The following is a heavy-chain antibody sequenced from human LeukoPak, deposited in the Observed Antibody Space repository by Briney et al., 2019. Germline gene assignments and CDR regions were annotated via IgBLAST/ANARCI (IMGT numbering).Heavy chain of an antibody. D-gene: IGHD2-21*01. CDR2: VYYTGTI. CDR3: ARRDYRAWIDP. Sequence: SETLSLTCSVSGGSISASSHYWASVRQPPGKGLEWIGSVYYTGTIRYNTSLKSRVTISVDMSKNDLFLTLNSVTAADTAFYYCARRDYRAWIDPWGQGILVTVSP. CDR1: GGSISASSHY. J-gene: IGHJ5*02. V-gene: IGHV4-39*01.